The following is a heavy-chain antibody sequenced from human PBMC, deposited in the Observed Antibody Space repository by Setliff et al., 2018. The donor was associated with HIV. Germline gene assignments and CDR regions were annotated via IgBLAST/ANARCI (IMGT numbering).Heavy chain of an antibody. CDR3: ARRAGSDYFTRFDY. Sequence: SETLSLTCTVSGGSISGHYWSWIRQTPGKGLEWIGYVYSNGNTDYNPSLKSRVTISVDRSKNQFSLRLTSVTAADTAMYYCARRAGSDYFTRFDYWGQGTLVTSPQ. CDR2: VYSNGNT. CDR1: GGSISGHY. J-gene: IGHJ4*02. D-gene: IGHD3-10*01. V-gene: IGHV4-59*11.